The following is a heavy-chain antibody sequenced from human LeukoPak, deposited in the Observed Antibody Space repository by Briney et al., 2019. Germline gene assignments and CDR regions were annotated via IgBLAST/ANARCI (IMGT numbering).Heavy chain of an antibody. CDR1: GFTFSSYA. CDR3: ARTKYSSSYYFDY. V-gene: IGHV3-64*01. J-gene: IGHJ4*02. Sequence: GSLRLSCAASGFTFSSYAMHWVRQAPGKGLEYVSAISSNGGSTYYANSVKGRFTISRDNSKNTLYLQMGSLRAEGMAVYYCARTKYSSSYYFDYWGQGTLVTVSS. D-gene: IGHD6-6*01. CDR2: ISSNGGST.